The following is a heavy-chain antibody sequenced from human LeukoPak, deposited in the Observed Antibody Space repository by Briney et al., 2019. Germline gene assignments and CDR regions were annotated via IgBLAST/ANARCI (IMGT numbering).Heavy chain of an antibody. CDR3: ARYGGYDPFDY. CDR1: GFTFSSYE. V-gene: IGHV3-48*03. J-gene: IGHJ4*02. Sequence: GGSLRLSCAASGFTFSSYEMSYISSSGSTIYYADSVKGRFTISRDNAKNSLYLQMNSLRAEDTAVYYCARYGGYDPFDYWGQGTLVTVSS. CDR2: ISSSGSTI. D-gene: IGHD5-12*01.